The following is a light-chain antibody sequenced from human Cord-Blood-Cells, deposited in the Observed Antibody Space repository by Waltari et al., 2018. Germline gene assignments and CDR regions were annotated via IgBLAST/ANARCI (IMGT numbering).Light chain of an antibody. CDR2: GAS. J-gene: IGKJ4*01. Sequence: EIVMTQSTPTLSVSPGDRATLSCRASQSVSSNLASYQQKHGQEPRILIYGASTSATGIPARFSGSGSATEFTLTISSLQSEDFAVYYCQQYNNCPPHTFGGGTKVEIK. CDR3: QQYNNCPPHT. CDR1: QSVSSN. V-gene: IGKV3-15*01.